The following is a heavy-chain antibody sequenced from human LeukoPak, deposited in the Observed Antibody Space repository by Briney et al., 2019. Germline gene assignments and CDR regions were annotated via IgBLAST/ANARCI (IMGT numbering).Heavy chain of an antibody. V-gene: IGHV3-66*01. CDR2: IYSGGST. Sequence: GGSLRLSCAASGFTVSSNYMSWVRQAPGKGLEWVSVIYSGGSTYYADSVKGRFTISRDNSKNTLYLQMNSLRAEDTAVYYCARGNTLYPPAAAYWGQGTLVTVSS. J-gene: IGHJ4*02. D-gene: IGHD2-8*01. CDR3: ARGNTLYPPAAAY. CDR1: GFTVSSNY.